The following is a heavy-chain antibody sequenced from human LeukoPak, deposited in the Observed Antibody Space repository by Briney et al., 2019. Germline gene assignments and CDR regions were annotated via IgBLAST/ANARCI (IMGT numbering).Heavy chain of an antibody. J-gene: IGHJ4*02. CDR3: ATRGAAAGTFEFDY. CDR1: GGSISSYY. D-gene: IGHD6-13*01. Sequence: PSETLSLTCTVSGGSISSYYWSWIRQPPGKGLEWIGYIYYSGSTNYNPSLKSRVTISVDTSKNQFSLKLSSETAADTAVYYCATRGAAAGTFEFDYWGQGTLVTVSS. V-gene: IGHV4-59*08. CDR2: IYYSGST.